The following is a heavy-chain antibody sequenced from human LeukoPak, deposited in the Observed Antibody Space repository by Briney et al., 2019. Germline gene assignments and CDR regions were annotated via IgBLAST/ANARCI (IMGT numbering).Heavy chain of an antibody. V-gene: IGHV3-7*01. Sequence: GGSLRLSCAASGFTFSSYWMSWVRQAPGKGLEWVANIKQDGSEKYYVDSVKGRFTISRDNAKNSLYLQMNSLRAEDTAVYYCARVKIDGLPKAVAGTTIKKYYYYYYMDVWGKGTTVTISS. CDR3: ARVKIDGLPKAVAGTTIKKYYYYYYMDV. CDR1: GFTFSSYW. CDR2: IKQDGSEK. J-gene: IGHJ6*03. D-gene: IGHD6-19*01.